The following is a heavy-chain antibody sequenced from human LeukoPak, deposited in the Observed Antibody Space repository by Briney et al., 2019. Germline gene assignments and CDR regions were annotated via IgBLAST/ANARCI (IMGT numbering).Heavy chain of an antibody. CDR1: GFTFGSYA. J-gene: IGHJ3*01. V-gene: IGHV3-23*01. CDR3: AGRCIDDDYGRLDAFDV. CDR2: ISDSGGRT. Sequence: GGSLRLSCAASGFTFGSYAMTWVRQAPGKGLEWVSAISDSGGRTFYADSVKGRFTISRDNSKDTLNLQMNSLRAEDTALYYCAGRCIDDDYGRLDAFDVWGQGTMVTVSS. D-gene: IGHD4-17*01.